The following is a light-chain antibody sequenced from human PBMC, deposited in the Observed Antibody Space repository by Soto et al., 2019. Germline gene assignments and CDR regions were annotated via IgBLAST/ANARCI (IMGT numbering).Light chain of an antibody. CDR3: MQALQAPLT. V-gene: IGKV2-28*01. J-gene: IGKJ1*01. Sequence: DIVVTQSPLSLPVTPGEPASISCRSSQSLLHSNGYNYLDWYLQKPVQSPQLLIYLGSNRASGVPDRFSGSGSGTDFTLKISRVEAEDVGLYYCMQALQAPLTFGQGTKVEI. CDR1: QSLLHSNGYNY. CDR2: LGS.